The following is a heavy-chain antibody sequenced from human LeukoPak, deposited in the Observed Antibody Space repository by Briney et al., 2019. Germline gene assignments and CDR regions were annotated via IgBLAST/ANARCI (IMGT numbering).Heavy chain of an antibody. Sequence: GGSLRLSCAASGYTFSSYSMNWVRQAPGKGLEWVSYTSSSSSNTNYADSVKGRFTISRDNAKNSLYLQMNSLRAEDTAVYYCAELGITMIGGVWGKGTTVTISS. CDR1: GYTFSSYS. J-gene: IGHJ6*04. D-gene: IGHD3-10*02. V-gene: IGHV3-48*01. CDR3: AELGITMIGGV. CDR2: TSSSSSNT.